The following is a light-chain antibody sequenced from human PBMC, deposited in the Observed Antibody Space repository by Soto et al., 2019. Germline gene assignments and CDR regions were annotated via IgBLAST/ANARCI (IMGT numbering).Light chain of an antibody. CDR3: QQYAASPIT. V-gene: IGKV3-20*01. J-gene: IGKJ5*01. CDR2: GAS. CDR1: QSVSSS. Sequence: EIVLTQSPGTLSLSPGERATLSCRASQSVSSSLAWYRQKPGQAPRLLIYGASSRATGIPDRFSGSGSGTDFTLTISRLEPEDFAVYYCQQYAASPITFGQGRRPEIK.